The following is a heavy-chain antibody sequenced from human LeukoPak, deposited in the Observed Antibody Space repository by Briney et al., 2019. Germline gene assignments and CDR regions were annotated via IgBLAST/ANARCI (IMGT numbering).Heavy chain of an antibody. D-gene: IGHD6-19*01. CDR3: ARVEFSSGWYGLFDY. CDR1: GFTFSSYA. CDR2: ISYDGSNK. V-gene: IGHV3-30*04. Sequence: PGGSLRLSCAASGFTFSSYAMHWVRQAPGKGLEWVAVISYDGSNKYYADSVKCRFTISRDNSKNTLYLQMNSLRAEDTAVYYCARVEFSSGWYGLFDYRGKGTLVTVSS. J-gene: IGHJ4*02.